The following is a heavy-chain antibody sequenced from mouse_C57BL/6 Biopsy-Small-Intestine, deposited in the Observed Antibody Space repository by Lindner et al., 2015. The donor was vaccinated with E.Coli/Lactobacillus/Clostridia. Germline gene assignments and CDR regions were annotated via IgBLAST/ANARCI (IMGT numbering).Heavy chain of an antibody. J-gene: IGHJ3*02. Sequence: SVKVSCKASGGTLSTISWVRQAPGQGLEWMGGVIPIFGTIFGPTNYAQKFQGRVTITADESTSTAYMELSSLTSEDTAVYYCARSAHEGSDPARDVFDLWGQGTKVTVSS. CDR2: VIPIFGTIFGPT. CDR1: GGTLST. V-gene: IGHV1-69*02. CDR3: ARSAHEGSDPARDVFDL. D-gene: IGHD1-1*01.